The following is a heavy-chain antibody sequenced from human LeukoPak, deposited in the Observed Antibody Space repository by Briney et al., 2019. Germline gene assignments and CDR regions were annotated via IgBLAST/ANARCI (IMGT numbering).Heavy chain of an antibody. CDR3: ARGPRNDP. J-gene: IGHJ5*02. CDR1: GYPFSTWE. CDR2: EHPDSGNT. Sequence: ASVKVSCKTSGYPFSTWEINWVRQAAGQGLEWLGWEHPDSGNTDYAQKFRGRVTMSRDTSTSTAYMELSGLRLDDTAVYFCARGPRNDPWGQGTLVTVSS. V-gene: IGHV1-8*01. D-gene: IGHD1-14*01.